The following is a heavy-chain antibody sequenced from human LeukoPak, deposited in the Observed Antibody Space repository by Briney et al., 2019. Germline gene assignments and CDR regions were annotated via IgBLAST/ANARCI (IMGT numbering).Heavy chain of an antibody. J-gene: IGHJ3*02. CDR1: GVSISSYY. CDR3: ARGVRRFLEWLLDI. V-gene: IGHV4-59*01. D-gene: IGHD3-3*01. Sequence: PSETLSLTCTVSGVSISSYYWSWIRQPPGKGLEWIGCIYYSGSTNYNPSLKSRVTISVDTSKNQFSLKLSSVTAADTAVYYCARGVRRFLEWLLDIWGQGTMVTVSS. CDR2: IYYSGST.